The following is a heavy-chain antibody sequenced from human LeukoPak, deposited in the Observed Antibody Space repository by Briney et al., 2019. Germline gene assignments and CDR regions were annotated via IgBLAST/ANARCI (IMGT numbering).Heavy chain of an antibody. CDR3: ASAHCGGDCYVDY. D-gene: IGHD2-21*02. J-gene: IGHJ4*02. V-gene: IGHV4-59*01. Sequence: PSETLSLTCTVSGGSISSYYWSWIRQPPGKGLEWIGYIYYSGSTNYNPSLKSRVTISVDTSKNQFSLKLSSVTAADTAVYYCASAHCGGDCYVDYWGQGTLVTVSS. CDR1: GGSISSYY. CDR2: IYYSGST.